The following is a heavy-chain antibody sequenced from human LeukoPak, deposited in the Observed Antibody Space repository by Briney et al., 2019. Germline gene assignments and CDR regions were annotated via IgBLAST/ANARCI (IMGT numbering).Heavy chain of an antibody. CDR3: ARHAATSPYYYYYMDV. Sequence: GSLRLSCAASGFTFSDYYMSWIRQPPGKGLEWIGEINHSGSTNYNPSLKRRVTILADTSKNQSPLKLSSVTAADTAVYYCARHAATSPYYYYYMDVWGKGTTDIISS. CDR2: INHSGST. V-gene: IGHV4-34*01. J-gene: IGHJ6*03. CDR1: GFTFSDYY. D-gene: IGHD5-12*01.